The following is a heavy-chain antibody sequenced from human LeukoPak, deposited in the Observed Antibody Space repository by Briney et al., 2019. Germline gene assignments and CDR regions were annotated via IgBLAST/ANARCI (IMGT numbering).Heavy chain of an antibody. D-gene: IGHD2-21*02. CDR2: IYHSGTT. CDR1: GGSISSGGYS. V-gene: IGHV4-30-2*01. CDR3: ARGGDTPFDP. J-gene: IGHJ5*02. Sequence: SQTLSLTCAVSGGSISSGGYSWSWIRQPPGKGLEWIGYIYHSGTTNYNPSLKSRVTISVDKSKNQFSLNLISVTAADTAVYYCARGGDTPFDPWGQGTLITVSS.